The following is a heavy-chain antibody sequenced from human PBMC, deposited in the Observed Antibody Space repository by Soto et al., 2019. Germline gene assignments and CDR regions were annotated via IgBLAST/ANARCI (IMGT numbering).Heavy chain of an antibody. CDR1: GGSISSYY. D-gene: IGHD3-10*01. Sequence: SETLSLTCTVSGGSISSYYWSWIRQPPGKGLEWIGYIYYSGSTYYNPSLESRVTISVDTSKNQFSLKLSSVTAADTAVYYCARAQGSGFLVSWGQGTLVTVSS. V-gene: IGHV4-30-4*01. CDR3: ARAQGSGFLVS. CDR2: IYYSGST. J-gene: IGHJ4*02.